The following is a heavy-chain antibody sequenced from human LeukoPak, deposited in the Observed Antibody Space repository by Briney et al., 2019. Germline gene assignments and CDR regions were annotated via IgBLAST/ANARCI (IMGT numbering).Heavy chain of an antibody. D-gene: IGHD2-8*02. Sequence: PSETLSLTCAVAGGSISSSNWGSGGRQPPGKGLEGIGEIYDRGSTNFNPSLKSRVTISVDKSKNQFSLKLSSVTAADTAVYYCASALPFPLVHWGQGTLVTVSS. CDR2: IYDRGST. J-gene: IGHJ4*02. V-gene: IGHV4-4*02. CDR3: ASALPFPLVH. CDR1: GGSISSSNW.